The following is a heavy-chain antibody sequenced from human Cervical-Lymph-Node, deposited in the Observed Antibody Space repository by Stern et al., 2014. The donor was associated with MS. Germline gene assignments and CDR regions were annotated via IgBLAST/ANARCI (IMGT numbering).Heavy chain of an antibody. CDR3: ARGHLWLEDY. Sequence: QVQLQESGPGLVKPSGTLSLTCDVSGGSISSSNWWSWVRQPPRKGPEWSGEVYRSGATNYHPSPQSRVIPSIHKSKNQVALRLTSVTAADTAVYYCARGHLWLEDYWGQGALVTVSS. CDR2: VYRSGAT. CDR1: GGSISSSNW. V-gene: IGHV4-4*02. J-gene: IGHJ4*02. D-gene: IGHD3-16*01.